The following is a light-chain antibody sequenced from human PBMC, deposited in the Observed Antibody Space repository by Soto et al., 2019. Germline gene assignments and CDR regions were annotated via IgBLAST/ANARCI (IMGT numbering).Light chain of an antibody. CDR3: QQYGSSPEWT. J-gene: IGKJ1*01. V-gene: IGKV3-20*01. CDR1: QSVSSSY. Sequence: ESVLTQSPGTLSLSPGERASLSCRASQSVSSSYLAWYQQKPGQAPRLLIYGASTRATGIPDRFSGSGSGTDFNLTIIRLEPEDFAVYYCQQYGSSPEWTFGQGTKVEIK. CDR2: GAS.